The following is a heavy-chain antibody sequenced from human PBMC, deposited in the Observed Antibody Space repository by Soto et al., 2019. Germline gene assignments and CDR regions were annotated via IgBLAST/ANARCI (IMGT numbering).Heavy chain of an antibody. V-gene: IGHV3-23*04. J-gene: IGHJ3*02. D-gene: IGHD4-17*01. CDR2: IDSSGEST. CDR3: AHPRGYGVFDAVDI. Sequence: EVQLVESGGGLVQPGGSLRLSCAASGFTFSYYYMSGVRQAPGKGLEWVSAIDSSGESTFYAESVRGRFTISRDNSLNTLYLQMRSLRPEDTAIYYCAHPRGYGVFDAVDIWGQGTMVTVSS. CDR1: GFTFSYYY.